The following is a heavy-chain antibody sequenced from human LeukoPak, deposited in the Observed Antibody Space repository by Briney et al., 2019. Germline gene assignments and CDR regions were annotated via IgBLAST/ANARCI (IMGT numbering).Heavy chain of an antibody. CDR3: ARGPGSPSGDNYGRPLDY. J-gene: IGHJ4*02. CDR1: GFTFSSYG. V-gene: IGHV3-30*03. CDR2: ISYDGSNK. D-gene: IGHD5-18*01. Sequence: PGGSLRLSCAASGFTFSSYGMYWVRQAPGKGLEWVAVISYDGSNKYYADSVKGRFTISRDNSKNTLYLQMNSLRAEDTAVYYCARGPGSPSGDNYGRPLDYWGQGTLVTVSS.